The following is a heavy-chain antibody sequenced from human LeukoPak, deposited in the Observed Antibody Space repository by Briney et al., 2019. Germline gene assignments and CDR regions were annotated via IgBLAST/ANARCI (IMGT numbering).Heavy chain of an antibody. Sequence: EASVKVSFKASGYTFTGYYMHWVRQAPGQGLEWMGWINPNSGGTNYAQKFQGRVTMTRDTSISTAYMELSRLRSDDTAVYYCARVAAAGTPMGAFDIWGQGTMVTVSS. V-gene: IGHV1-2*02. J-gene: IGHJ3*02. D-gene: IGHD6-13*01. CDR2: INPNSGGT. CDR3: ARVAAAGTPMGAFDI. CDR1: GYTFTGYY.